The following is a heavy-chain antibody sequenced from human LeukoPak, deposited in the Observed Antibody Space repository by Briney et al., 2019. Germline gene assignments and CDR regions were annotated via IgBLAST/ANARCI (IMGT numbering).Heavy chain of an antibody. J-gene: IGHJ4*02. Sequence: PGRSLRLSCAASGFTFSSYAMHWVRQAPGKGLEWVAFIRYDGSNKYYADSVKGRFTISRDNSKNTLYLQMNSLRAEDTAVYYCAKSLWFGTREVGGYDYWGQGTLVTVSS. D-gene: IGHD3-10*01. CDR2: IRYDGSNK. CDR3: AKSLWFGTREVGGYDY. V-gene: IGHV3-30*02. CDR1: GFTFSSYA.